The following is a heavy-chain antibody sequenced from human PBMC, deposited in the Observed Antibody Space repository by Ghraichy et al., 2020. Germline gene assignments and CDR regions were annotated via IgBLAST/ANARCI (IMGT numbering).Heavy chain of an antibody. CDR3: ARDLKGGRGYSYGLLPIDFDY. CDR2: ISSSSSYI. J-gene: IGHJ4*02. CDR1: GFTFSSYS. V-gene: IGHV3-21*01. D-gene: IGHD5-18*01. Sequence: GGSLRLSCAASGFTFSSYSMNWVRQAPGKGLEWVSSISSSSSYIYYADSVKGRFTISRDNAKNSLYLQMNSLRAEDTAVYYCARDLKGGRGYSYGLLPIDFDYWGQGTLVTVSS.